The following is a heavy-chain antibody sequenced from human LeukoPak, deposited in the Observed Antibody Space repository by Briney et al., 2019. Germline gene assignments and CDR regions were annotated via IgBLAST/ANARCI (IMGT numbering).Heavy chain of an antibody. Sequence: SETLSLTCTVSGGSISSSSYYWGWIRQPPGKGLEWIGSIYYSGSTYYNPSLKSRVTISVDTSKNQFSLKLSSVTAADTAVYYCAGRPAGSCFDYWGQGTLVTVSS. J-gene: IGHJ4*02. CDR3: AGRPAGSCFDY. CDR1: GGSISSSSYY. D-gene: IGHD6-6*01. V-gene: IGHV4-39*01. CDR2: IYYSGST.